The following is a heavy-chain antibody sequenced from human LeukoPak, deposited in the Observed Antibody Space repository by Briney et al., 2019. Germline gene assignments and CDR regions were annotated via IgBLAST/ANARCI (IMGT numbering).Heavy chain of an antibody. V-gene: IGHV3-30-3*01. CDR3: ARGENVDTALISTAENDAFDI. CDR2: ISYDGGIK. J-gene: IGHJ3*02. D-gene: IGHD5-18*01. CDR1: EFTFTIYA. Sequence: PGGSLRLSCAASEFTFTIYAMHWVRQAPGKGLEWVAVISYDGGIKYYAESVKGRFTISRDNSKNTLYLQMNSLRAEDTAVYYCARGENVDTALISTAENDAFDIWGQGTMVTVSP.